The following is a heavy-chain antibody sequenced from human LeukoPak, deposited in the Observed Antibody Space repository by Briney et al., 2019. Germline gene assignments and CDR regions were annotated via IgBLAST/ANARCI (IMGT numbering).Heavy chain of an antibody. CDR3: ARDNPYYYLY. D-gene: IGHD3-22*01. Sequence: ASVKVSCKGSGYTFRNYGISWVRQAPGQGLEWMGWISCYNGDTKYAQKFQGRVTMTTDTSTSTTYMELRSLRSDDTAVYYCARDNPYYYLYWGQGTLVTVSS. V-gene: IGHV1-18*01. CDR2: ISCYNGDT. J-gene: IGHJ4*02. CDR1: GYTFRNYG.